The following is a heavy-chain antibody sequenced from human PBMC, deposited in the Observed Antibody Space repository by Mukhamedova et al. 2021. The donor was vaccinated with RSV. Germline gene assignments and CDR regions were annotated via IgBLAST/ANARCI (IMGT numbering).Heavy chain of an antibody. V-gene: IGHV4-34*01. Sequence: EWIGEINHSGSTNYNPSHKSRVTISVDTSKNQFSLKLSSVTAADTAVYYCASSLEYCSGGSCYRGIGYWGQGTLVTVSS. D-gene: IGHD2-15*01. J-gene: IGHJ4*02. CDR2: INHSGST. CDR3: ASSLEYCSGGSCYRGIGY.